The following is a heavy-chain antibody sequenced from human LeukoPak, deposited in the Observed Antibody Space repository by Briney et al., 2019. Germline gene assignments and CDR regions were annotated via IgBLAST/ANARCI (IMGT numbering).Heavy chain of an antibody. V-gene: IGHV3-49*03. Sequence: GGSLRLSCAASGFTFSTFWMSWFRQAPGKGLEWVGFIRSKAYGGTTEYAASVKGRFTISRDDSKSIAYLQMNSLKTEDTAVYYCTRAREKLGPIDYWGQGTLVTVSS. CDR3: TRAREKLGPIDY. D-gene: IGHD1-26*01. CDR1: GFTFSTFW. J-gene: IGHJ4*02. CDR2: IRSKAYGGTT.